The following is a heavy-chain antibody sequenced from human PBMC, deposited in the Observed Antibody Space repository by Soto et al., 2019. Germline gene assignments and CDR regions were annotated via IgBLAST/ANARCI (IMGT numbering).Heavy chain of an antibody. D-gene: IGHD1-1*01. CDR3: ATNPGPFLLDGLDY. J-gene: IGHJ1*01. CDR2: IAADGSNT. V-gene: IGHV3-74*01. CDR1: GFTCSNYW. Sequence: EVQLVESGGGLVQPGGSLRISCAASGFTCSNYWMYWVLNVPGKELVWVSRIAADGSNTAYADSVEGRFSISRDNANKTLYLQMNSLRPDDTALYYCATNPGPFLLDGLDYWGPGTLVTVSS.